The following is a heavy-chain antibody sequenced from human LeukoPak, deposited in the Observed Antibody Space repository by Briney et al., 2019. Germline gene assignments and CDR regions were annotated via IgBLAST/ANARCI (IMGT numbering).Heavy chain of an antibody. V-gene: IGHV3-7*01. CDR3: ARARGYSTFDY. CDR2: IKEDGGEI. J-gene: IGHJ4*02. CDR1: AFTFSNYW. Sequence: GGSLRLSCAASAFTFSNYWMSWVRQAPGKGPEWVANIKEDGGEINYLDSVKGRFTISRDNAKNSLYLQMNRLRAEDTAVYYCARARGYSTFDYWGQGTLATVSS. D-gene: IGHD4-23*01.